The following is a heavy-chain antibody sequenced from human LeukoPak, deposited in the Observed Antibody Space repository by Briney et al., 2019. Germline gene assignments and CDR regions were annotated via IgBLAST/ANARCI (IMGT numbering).Heavy chain of an antibody. V-gene: IGHV4-59*01. J-gene: IGHJ4*02. CDR2: IYNSGST. CDR3: ARAPTTVVTPYYFDY. D-gene: IGHD4-23*01. CDR1: GGSISIYY. Sequence: SETLSLTCTVSGGSISIYYWSWIRQPPGKGLEWIGYIYNSGSTNHNPSLKSRVTISLDTSKNQFSLKLSSVTAADTAVYYCARAPTTVVTPYYFDYWGQGTLVTVSS.